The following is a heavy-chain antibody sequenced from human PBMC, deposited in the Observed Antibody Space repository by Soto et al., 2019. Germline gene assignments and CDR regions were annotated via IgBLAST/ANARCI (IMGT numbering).Heavy chain of an antibody. CDR3: ARVFSGGGDYYYYGMDL. CDR1: GGSINTYY. D-gene: IGHD6-19*01. V-gene: IGHV4-59*01. J-gene: IGHJ6*02. Sequence: QVQLQESGPGLVKPSETLSLTCTVSGGSINTYYWSWIRQPPGKGLEWVGYIYYSGTTYYNPSLKSRISISIVKSKNQFSLRLSSVTAADTAVYYCARVFSGGGDYYYYGMDLWGQGSTVTVSS. CDR2: IYYSGTT.